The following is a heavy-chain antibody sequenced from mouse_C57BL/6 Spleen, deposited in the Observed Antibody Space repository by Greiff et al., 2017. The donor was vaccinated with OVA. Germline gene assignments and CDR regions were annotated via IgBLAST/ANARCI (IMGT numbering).Heavy chain of an antibody. Sequence: EVMLVESGEGLVKPGGSLKLSCAASGFTFSSYAMSWVRQTPEKRLEWVAYISSGGDYIYYADTVKGRFTISRDTARNTLYLQMSSLKAEDTAMYYCTREGYSNYDYAMDYWGQGTSVTVSS. J-gene: IGHJ4*01. CDR2: ISSGGDYI. CDR3: TREGYSNYDYAMDY. V-gene: IGHV5-9-1*02. CDR1: GFTFSSYA. D-gene: IGHD2-5*01.